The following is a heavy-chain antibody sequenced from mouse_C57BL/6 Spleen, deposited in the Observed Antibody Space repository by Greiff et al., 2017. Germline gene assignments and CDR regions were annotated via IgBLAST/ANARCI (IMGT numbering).Heavy chain of an antibody. CDR1: GYTFTDYY. CDR3: ARDGFAY. Sequence: VQLQRSGPELVKPGASVKISCKASGYTFTDYYMNWVKQSHGKSLEWIGDINPNNGGTSYNQKFKGKATLTVDKSSSTAYMELRSLTSEDSAVYYCARDGFAYWGQGTLVTVSA. V-gene: IGHV1-26*01. CDR2: INPNNGGT. J-gene: IGHJ3*01.